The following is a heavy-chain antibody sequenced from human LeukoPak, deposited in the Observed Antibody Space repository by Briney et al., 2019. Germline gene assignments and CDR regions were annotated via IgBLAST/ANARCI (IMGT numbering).Heavy chain of an antibody. V-gene: IGHV3-7*04. Sequence: GGSLRLSCAPSGFTFSYHWMTWVRQAPGKGLEWVANIKRDGSETHYVDSVKGRFTISRDNAKNSLYLQMNGLRAEDTAVYYCARDAGTFDWSGGYFDCWGQGTLVTVSS. CDR3: ARDAGTFDWSGGYFDC. CDR1: GFTFSYHW. J-gene: IGHJ4*02. D-gene: IGHD3-9*01. CDR2: IKRDGSET.